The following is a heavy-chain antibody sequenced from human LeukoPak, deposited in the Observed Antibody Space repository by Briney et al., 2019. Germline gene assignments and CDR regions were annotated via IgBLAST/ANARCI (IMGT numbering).Heavy chain of an antibody. CDR3: AKDRIGIAVAGTFFDY. V-gene: IGHV3-23*01. J-gene: IGHJ4*02. Sequence: GGSLRLSCAASGFTFSSYAMSWVRQAPGKGLEWVSGISGSGGSTYYTDSVKGRFTISRDNSKNTLYLQMNSLRAEDTAVYYCAKDRIGIAVAGTFFDYWGQGTLVTVSS. D-gene: IGHD6-19*01. CDR2: ISGSGGST. CDR1: GFTFSSYA.